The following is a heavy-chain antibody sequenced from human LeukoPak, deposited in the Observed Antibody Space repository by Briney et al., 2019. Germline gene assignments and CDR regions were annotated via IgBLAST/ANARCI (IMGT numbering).Heavy chain of an antibody. CDR1: GGTFSSYT. Sequence: ASVKVFCKASGGTFSSYTINWVRQAPGQGLEWMGIINPSGGSTSYAQKFQGRVTMTRDMSTSTVYMELSSLRSEDTAVYYCAGADPYYYGSGSYLFVLTLGNWGQGTLVTVSS. CDR2: INPSGGST. V-gene: IGHV1-46*01. J-gene: IGHJ4*02. CDR3: AGADPYYYGSGSYLFVLTLGN. D-gene: IGHD3-10*01.